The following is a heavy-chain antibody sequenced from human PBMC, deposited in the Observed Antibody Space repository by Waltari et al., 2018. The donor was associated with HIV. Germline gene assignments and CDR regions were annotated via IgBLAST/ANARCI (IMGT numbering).Heavy chain of an antibody. J-gene: IGHJ4*02. CDR1: GGSISSISYY. V-gene: IGHV4-39*01. CDR2: IYYSWST. Sequence: QLQLQESGPGLVKPSETLSLTCTVSGGSISSISYYWGWIRQPPGLGLEGIGSIYYSWSTYYNPSLKSRGTISVDTSKSEFTLKLSSVTAADTAGYYCSRAGCEESSGYYTSFHYWGQGTLVTVSS. D-gene: IGHD3-22*01. CDR3: SRAGCEESSGYYTSFHY.